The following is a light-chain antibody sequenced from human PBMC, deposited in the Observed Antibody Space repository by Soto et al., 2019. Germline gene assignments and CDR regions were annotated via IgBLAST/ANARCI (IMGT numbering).Light chain of an antibody. J-gene: IGKJ1*01. Sequence: EVVLTQSPGTLSLSPGERATLSGRASQTVNSRFLAWYQQKPGQAPRLIIYAAFSRATGIPDRFSGSESGTDFTLTISRLESEDSAVYYCQQYGRSPWTFGQGTKVEIK. CDR3: QQYGRSPWT. V-gene: IGKV3-20*01. CDR2: AAF. CDR1: QTVNSRF.